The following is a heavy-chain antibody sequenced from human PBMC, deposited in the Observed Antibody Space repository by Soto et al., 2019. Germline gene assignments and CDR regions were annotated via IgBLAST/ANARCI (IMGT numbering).Heavy chain of an antibody. CDR1: GFTFSSYG. V-gene: IGHV3-30*03. D-gene: IGHD4-17*01. CDR3: AASMTTVPIDY. Sequence: QVQLVESGGGVVQPGRSLRLSCAASGFTFSSYGMHWVRQAPGKGLEWVAVISYDGSNKYYADSVKGRFTISRDNSNNMLYLQMNSLRAEDTAVYYCAASMTTVPIDYCGQGTMVTVSS. CDR2: ISYDGSNK. J-gene: IGHJ4*02.